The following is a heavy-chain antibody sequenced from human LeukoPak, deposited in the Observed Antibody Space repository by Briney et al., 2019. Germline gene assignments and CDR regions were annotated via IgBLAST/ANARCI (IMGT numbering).Heavy chain of an antibody. Sequence: GGSLRLSCAASGFTFSDYYMSWIRQAPGKGLEWVSYISSSGSTIYYADSVKGRFTISRDNAKNSLYLQMNSLRAEDTAVYYCARSLAAAGEYYYYYTDVWGKGTTVTISS. V-gene: IGHV3-11*01. CDR1: GFTFSDYY. CDR2: ISSSGSTI. CDR3: ARSLAAAGEYYYYYTDV. D-gene: IGHD6-13*01. J-gene: IGHJ6*03.